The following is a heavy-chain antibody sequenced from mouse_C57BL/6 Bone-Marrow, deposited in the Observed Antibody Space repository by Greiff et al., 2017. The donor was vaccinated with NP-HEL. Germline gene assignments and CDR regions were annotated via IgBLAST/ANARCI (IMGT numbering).Heavy chain of an antibody. J-gene: IGHJ1*03. Sequence: QVQLQQPGAELVKPGASVKLSCKASGYTFTSYWMQWVKQRPGQGLEWIGAIDPSDSYTNYNQKFKGKATLTVDTSSRTAYMQLSSLTSEDSAVYYCARDSNYVSWYFDVWGTGTTVTVSS. CDR3: ARDSNYVSWYFDV. D-gene: IGHD2-5*01. V-gene: IGHV1-50*01. CDR2: IDPSDSYT. CDR1: GYTFTSYW.